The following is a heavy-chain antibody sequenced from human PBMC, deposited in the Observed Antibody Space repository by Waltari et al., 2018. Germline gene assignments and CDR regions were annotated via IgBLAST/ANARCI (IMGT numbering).Heavy chain of an antibody. CDR1: GDSISSSY. V-gene: IGHV4-4*07. CDR2: VHSSGSY. CDR3: ARGPRQAGTSSWIFDY. D-gene: IGHD6-13*01. J-gene: IGHJ4*02. Sequence: QVQLQESGPGLLKPSETLSLTCNVSGDSISSSYWSWIRQPAGNGLEWIGRVHSSGSYNYNTSHTSRVTMSVDTSKNQFSLKLTSVTAADTAMYFWARGPRQAGTSSWIFDYWGQGILVTVSS.